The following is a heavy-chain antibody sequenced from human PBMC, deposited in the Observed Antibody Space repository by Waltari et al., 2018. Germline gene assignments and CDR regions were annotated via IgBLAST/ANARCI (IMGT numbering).Heavy chain of an antibody. Sequence: EVQLVESGGDLVQPGGSLRLSCAASGFTFSTLWMSWVRQTPGKGLEWVANIKEDGSEENYVDSVKGRITISRDNAKNSLYLQMNSLRGEDTAVYYCARTRLGSVDYWGQGTLVTVSS. D-gene: IGHD1-26*01. CDR2: IKEDGSEE. V-gene: IGHV3-7*01. CDR3: ARTRLGSVDY. CDR1: GFTFSTLW. J-gene: IGHJ4*02.